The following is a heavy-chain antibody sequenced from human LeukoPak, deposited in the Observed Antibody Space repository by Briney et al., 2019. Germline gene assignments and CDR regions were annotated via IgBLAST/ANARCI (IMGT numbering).Heavy chain of an antibody. CDR2: ISGSDAGT. D-gene: IGHD3-10*01. CDR3: AKDRLLFQSGAPDY. V-gene: IGHV3-23*01. CDR1: GFSLSRYW. Sequence: GGSLRLSCAASGFSLSRYWMSWVRQAPGKGLEWVSAISGSDAGTFYADSVKGRFTISRDNSKNTLYLQMNSLRAEDTAVYYCAKDRLLFQSGAPDYWGQGTLVTVSS. J-gene: IGHJ4*02.